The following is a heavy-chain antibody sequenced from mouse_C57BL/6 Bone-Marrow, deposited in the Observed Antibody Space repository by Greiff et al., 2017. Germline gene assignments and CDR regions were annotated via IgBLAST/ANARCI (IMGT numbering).Heavy chain of an antibody. CDR2: IWTGGGT. CDR3: ARNKDYSNHSSMDY. Sequence: VQLQQSGPGLVAPSQSLSITCTVSGFSLTSYAISWVRQPPGKGLEWLGVIWTGGGTNYNSALKSRLSISKDNSKSQVFLKMNSLQTDDTARYYCARNKDYSNHSSMDYWGQGTSVTVSS. V-gene: IGHV2-9-1*01. J-gene: IGHJ4*01. D-gene: IGHD2-5*01. CDR1: GFSLTSYA.